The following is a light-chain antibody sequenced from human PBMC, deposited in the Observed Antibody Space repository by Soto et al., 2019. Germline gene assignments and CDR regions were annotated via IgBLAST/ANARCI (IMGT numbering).Light chain of an antibody. J-gene: IGKJ4*01. CDR1: ETVATN. V-gene: IGKV3-11*01. CDR2: DAS. Sequence: ELVMTQSPATLSVSPGERATVSCRASETVATNLAWYQQKPGQAPRLLIYDASNRATGIPARFSGSGSGTDFTLTISSLEPEDFAVYYCQQRSNWPLTFGGGTKV. CDR3: QQRSNWPLT.